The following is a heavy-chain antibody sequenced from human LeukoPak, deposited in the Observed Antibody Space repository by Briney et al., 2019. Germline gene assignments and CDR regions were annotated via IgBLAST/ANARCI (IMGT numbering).Heavy chain of an antibody. V-gene: IGHV4-59*01. D-gene: IGHD3-10*01. CDR1: GGSISSYY. J-gene: IGHJ4*02. CDR2: IYYSGII. CDR3: ARGGDYYGSGSYYNDY. Sequence: PSETLFLTCTVSGGSISSYYWSWIRQPPGKGLEWIGYIYYSGIINYNPSLKSRVTISVDTSKNQFSLKLSSVTAADTAVYYCARGGDYYGSGSYYNDYWGQGTLVTVSS.